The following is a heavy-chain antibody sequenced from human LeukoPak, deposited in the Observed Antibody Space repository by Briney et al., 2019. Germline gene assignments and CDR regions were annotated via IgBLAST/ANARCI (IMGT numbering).Heavy chain of an antibody. J-gene: IGHJ4*02. V-gene: IGHV4-59*12. CDR3: ARGGPRRWNDY. D-gene: IGHD1-1*01. CDR2: IYYSGST. Sequence: PSETLSLTCAVYGGSFSGYYWSWIRQPPGKGLEWIGYIYYSGSTNYNPSLKSRVTISVDTSKNQFSLKLSSVTAADTAVYYCARGGPRRWNDYWGQGTLVTVSS. CDR1: GGSFSGYY.